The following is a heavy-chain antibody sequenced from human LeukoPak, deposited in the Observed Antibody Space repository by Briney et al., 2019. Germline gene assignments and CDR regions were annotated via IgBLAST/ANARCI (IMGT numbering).Heavy chain of an antibody. D-gene: IGHD1-26*01. Sequence: PSETLSLTCAVYGWSFSGYYWSWIRQPPGKGLEWIGEINHSGSTNYNPSLKSRGTTLVTTSKNQSSLKLISVTAEDKAVYYCWRDPYSGTYGNTYYYYMAVWGKGTTVTISS. CDR2: INHSGST. V-gene: IGHV4-34*01. CDR3: WRDPYSGTYGNTYYYYMAV. CDR1: GWSFSGYY. J-gene: IGHJ6*03.